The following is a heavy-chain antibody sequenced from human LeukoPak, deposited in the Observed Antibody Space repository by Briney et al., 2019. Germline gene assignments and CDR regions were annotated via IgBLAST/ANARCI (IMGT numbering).Heavy chain of an antibody. CDR1: GGSISSYY. CDR3: ARDSSGLSWFDP. CDR2: MYNSGSS. D-gene: IGHD3-22*01. V-gene: IGHV4-59*01. J-gene: IGHJ5*02. Sequence: SETLSLTCTVSGGSISSYYWTWIRQPPGQGLELIGYMYNSGSSKYNPSLKSRVSISVDTSTNTFSLTLTSVTAADTAVYYCARDSSGLSWFDPWGQGTLVTASS.